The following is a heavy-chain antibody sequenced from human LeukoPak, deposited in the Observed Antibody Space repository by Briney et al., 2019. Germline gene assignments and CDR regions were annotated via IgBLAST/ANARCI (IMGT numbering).Heavy chain of an antibody. V-gene: IGHV3-33*01. J-gene: IGHJ3*02. CDR2: IWYDGSNK. CDR3: ARGGRYSSGWANDAFDI. CDR1: GFTFSSYG. Sequence: GGSLRLSCAASGFTFSSYGMHWVRQAPGKGLEWVAVIWYDGSNKYYADSVKGRFTISRDNSKNTLYLQMNSLRAEDTAVYYCARGGRYSSGWANDAFDIWGQGTMVTVSS. D-gene: IGHD6-19*01.